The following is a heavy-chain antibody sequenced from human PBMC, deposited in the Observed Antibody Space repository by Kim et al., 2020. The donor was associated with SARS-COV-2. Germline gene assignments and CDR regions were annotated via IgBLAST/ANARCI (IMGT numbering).Heavy chain of an antibody. J-gene: IGHJ4*02. D-gene: IGHD6-19*01. CDR3: ARAIAVAGRGYFDY. V-gene: IGHV3-48*02. Sequence: ADSVRSRFTISRDNAKNSLYLQMSSLRDDDTAMYYCARAIAVAGRGYFDYWGQGTLVTVSS.